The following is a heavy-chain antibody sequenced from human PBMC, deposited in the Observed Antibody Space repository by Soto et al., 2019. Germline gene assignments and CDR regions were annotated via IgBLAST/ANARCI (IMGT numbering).Heavy chain of an antibody. CDR1: GFTFSTYW. D-gene: IGHD2-15*01. J-gene: IGHJ6*03. CDR2: IKQDGSEK. Sequence: PGGSLRLSCEASGFTFSTYWMSWVRQAPGKGLEWVANIKQDGSEKYYVDSVKGRFTISRDNAKNSLYLQMNSLRAEDTAVYYCARGPRQKLLHSDYYYYYYMDVWGKGTTVTVSS. V-gene: IGHV3-7*01. CDR3: ARGPRQKLLHSDYYYYYYMDV.